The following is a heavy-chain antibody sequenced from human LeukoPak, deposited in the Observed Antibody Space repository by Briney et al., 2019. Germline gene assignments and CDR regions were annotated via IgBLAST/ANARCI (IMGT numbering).Heavy chain of an antibody. Sequence: GRSLRLSCVVSGLRFRNYGMHWVRQAPGKGLEWVAVIYYDGSNQYYADSVKGRFTVSRDNAKNTLYLQMDSLRAEDTAVYYCATDRNSGKYYDYWGQGTLVTVSS. CDR3: ATDRNSGKYYDY. CDR2: IYYDGSNQ. D-gene: IGHD1-26*01. V-gene: IGHV3-33*01. J-gene: IGHJ4*02. CDR1: GLRFRNYG.